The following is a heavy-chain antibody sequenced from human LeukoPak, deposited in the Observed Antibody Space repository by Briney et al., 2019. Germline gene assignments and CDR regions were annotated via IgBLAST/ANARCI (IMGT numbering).Heavy chain of an antibody. J-gene: IGHJ5*02. CDR2: VSGTGGRT. CDR1: GFTFSTYA. CDR3: VKASSSSPQYNWFDA. D-gene: IGHD6-6*01. Sequence: GGSLRLSCAASGFTFSTYAMSWVRQAPGKGLEWVSVVSGTGGRTYYADSVKGRFTLSRDNSKNTLYLQMNSLRAEDTALYYWVKASSSSPQYNWFDAWGQGTLVTVSS. V-gene: IGHV3-23*01.